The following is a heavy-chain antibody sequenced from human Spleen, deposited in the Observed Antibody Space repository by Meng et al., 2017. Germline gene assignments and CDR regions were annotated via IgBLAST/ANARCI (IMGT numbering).Heavy chain of an antibody. J-gene: IGHJ4*02. CDR1: GYTFTSYY. V-gene: IGHV1-2*06. D-gene: IGHD6-25*01. CDR2: INPKSGDT. CDR3: ARDEDISAAGKLFGDY. Sequence: VKVSCKASGYTFTSYYMHWVRQAPGQGLEWMGRINPKSGDTHYAQKFQARVTMTGDTSISTAYMELSGLRSDDTAMYYCARDEDISAAGKLFGDYWGQGTLVTVAS.